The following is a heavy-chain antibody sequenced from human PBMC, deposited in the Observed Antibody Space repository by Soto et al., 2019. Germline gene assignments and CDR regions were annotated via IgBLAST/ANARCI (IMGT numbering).Heavy chain of an antibody. J-gene: IGHJ4*02. CDR1: GGSVSNGGYY. CDR3: ARLRGSGSYSAYYFDS. D-gene: IGHD3-10*01. CDR2: IHYSGST. Sequence: QVHLQESGPGLVKPSQILSLTCTVSGGSVSNGGYYWSWIRQHPGKGLEWIGYIHYSGSTYYSPSLKSRIAISVDTSKDRFSLELTSVTAADTAVYYCARLRGSGSYSAYYFDSWGQGALVTVSS. V-gene: IGHV4-31*03.